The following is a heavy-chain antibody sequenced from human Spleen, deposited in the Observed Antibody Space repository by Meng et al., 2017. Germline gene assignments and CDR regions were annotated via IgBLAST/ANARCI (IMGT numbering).Heavy chain of an antibody. Sequence: GESLKISCAASGFTFSSHAMSWIRQVPGKGLEWVSGISAGGGSTYYTDSVKGRFTISRDNSKNTLYLQMNSLRDEDTALYYCAKDRTPQTAVTTSFDYWGQGTLVTVSS. D-gene: IGHD4-17*01. J-gene: IGHJ4*02. CDR1: GFTFSSHA. V-gene: IGHV3-23*01. CDR2: ISAGGGST. CDR3: AKDRTPQTAVTTSFDY.